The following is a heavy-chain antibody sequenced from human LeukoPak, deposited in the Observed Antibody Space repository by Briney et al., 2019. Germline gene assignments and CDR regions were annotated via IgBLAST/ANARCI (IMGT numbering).Heavy chain of an antibody. CDR2: IYYSGST. Sequence: SQTLSLTCTVSGGSISSGDYYWSWIRQPPGKGLEWIGYIYYSGSTYYNPSLKSRVTISVDTSKDQFSLKLSSVTAADTAVYYYARDRCGGGSCYYGMDVWGQGTTVTVSS. CDR1: GGSISSGDYY. D-gene: IGHD2-15*01. CDR3: ARDRCGGGSCYYGMDV. J-gene: IGHJ6*02. V-gene: IGHV4-30-4*01.